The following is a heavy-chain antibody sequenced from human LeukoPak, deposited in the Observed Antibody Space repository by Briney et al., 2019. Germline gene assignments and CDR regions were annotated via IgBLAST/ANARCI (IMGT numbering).Heavy chain of an antibody. D-gene: IGHD3-3*01. CDR2: IYYSGST. Sequence: SETLSLTCTVSGGSISSYYWSWIRQPPGKGLEWIGYIYYSGSTNYNPSLKSRVTISVDTSKNQFSLKLSSVTAAVTAVYYCARGYDFWSGYYTPHYYYYYMDVWGKGTTVTVSS. J-gene: IGHJ6*03. CDR1: GGSISSYY. CDR3: ARGYDFWSGYYTPHYYYYYMDV. V-gene: IGHV4-59*01.